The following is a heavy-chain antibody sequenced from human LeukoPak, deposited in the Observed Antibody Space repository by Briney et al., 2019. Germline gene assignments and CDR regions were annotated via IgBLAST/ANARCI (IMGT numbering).Heavy chain of an antibody. Sequence: GGSLRLSCAASGFSFSRYWMHWVRHAPGKGLVWVSRINSDGSSTSYADSVKGRFTVSRDNAKNTLYLQMNSLRAEDTAVYYCAREEDRNFDYWGQGTLVTVSS. V-gene: IGHV3-74*01. CDR2: INSDGSST. D-gene: IGHD1-14*01. CDR3: AREEDRNFDY. CDR1: GFSFSRYW. J-gene: IGHJ4*02.